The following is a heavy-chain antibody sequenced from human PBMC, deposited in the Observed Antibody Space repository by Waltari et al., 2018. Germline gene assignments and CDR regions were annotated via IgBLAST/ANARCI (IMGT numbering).Heavy chain of an antibody. CDR1: GFTVSSNY. J-gene: IGHJ3*02. D-gene: IGHD3-22*01. V-gene: IGHV3-53*02. CDR3: ATDYDGNAYVAFDI. Sequence: DVQLVETGGGLIPPGGSLRLSCAASGFTVSSNYLTWVGKRPGKGIEWVSVIYSSGSGGNTYYADSVKGRFTISRDNSKNTLYLQMSALRAEDTAMYYCATDYDGNAYVAFDIWGQGTMVTVSS. CDR2: IYSSGSGGNT.